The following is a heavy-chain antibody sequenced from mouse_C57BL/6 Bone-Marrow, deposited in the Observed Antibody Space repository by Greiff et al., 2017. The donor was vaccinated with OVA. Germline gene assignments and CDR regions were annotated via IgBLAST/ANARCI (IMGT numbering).Heavy chain of an antibody. V-gene: IGHV14-2*01. D-gene: IGHD2-2*01. J-gene: IGHJ4*01. CDR2: IDPEDGET. Sequence: EVKLQESGAELVKPGASVKLSSTASGFNIKDYYMHWVKQRTEQGLEWIGRIDPEDGETKYAPKFQGKATITADTSFNTAYLQLSSLTSEDTAVYPSTMVTTRAMDYWGQGTSVTVSS. CDR3: TMVTTRAMDY. CDR1: GFNIKDYY.